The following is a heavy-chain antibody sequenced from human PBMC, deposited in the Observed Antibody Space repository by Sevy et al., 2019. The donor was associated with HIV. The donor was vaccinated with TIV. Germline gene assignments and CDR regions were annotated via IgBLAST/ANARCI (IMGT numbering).Heavy chain of an antibody. CDR2: ISSSSSYI. CDR3: ARAYEYSSSSRVRYYGMDV. J-gene: IGHJ6*02. Sequence: GGSLRLSCAASGFTFSSYSMNWVRQAPGKGLEWVSSISSSSSYIYYADSVKGRFTISRDNAKNLLYLQMNSLRAEDTAVYYCARAYEYSSSSRVRYYGMDVWGQGTTVTVSS. D-gene: IGHD6-6*01. V-gene: IGHV3-21*01. CDR1: GFTFSSYS.